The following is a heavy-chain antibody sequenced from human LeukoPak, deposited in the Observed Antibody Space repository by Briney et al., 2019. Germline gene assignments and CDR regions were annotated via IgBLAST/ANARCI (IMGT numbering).Heavy chain of an antibody. Sequence: SETLSLTCTVSGVSISRYYWSWIRQPPGKGLEWIGYIYTSGSTNYNPSLKSRVTISVDTSKNQFSLKLSSVTAADTAVYYCARESLLGVDYWGQGTLVTVSS. CDR2: IYTSGST. D-gene: IGHD3-16*01. CDR1: GVSISRYY. J-gene: IGHJ4*02. V-gene: IGHV4-4*09. CDR3: ARESLLGVDY.